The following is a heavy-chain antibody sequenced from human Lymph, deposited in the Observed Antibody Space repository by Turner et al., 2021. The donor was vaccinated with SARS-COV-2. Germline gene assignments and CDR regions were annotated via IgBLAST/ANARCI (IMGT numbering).Heavy chain of an antibody. D-gene: IGHD2-2*01. CDR1: GGTFSSYA. CDR2: ISPILAIA. J-gene: IGHJ5*02. V-gene: IGHV1-69*10. Sequence: QVQLVQSGAEVKKPGSSVKFSCKASGGTFSSYAITWVRQAPGQGLEWMGGISPILAIANYAQKFQGRVTITADKATSTAYMELSSLRSEDTAVYYCARDSPYCSSTSCYDPWGQGTLVTVSS. CDR3: ARDSPYCSSTSCYDP.